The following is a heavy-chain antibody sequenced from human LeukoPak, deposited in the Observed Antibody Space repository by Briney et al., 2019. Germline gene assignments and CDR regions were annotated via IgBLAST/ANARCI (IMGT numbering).Heavy chain of an antibody. CDR3: ARDEPHSL. J-gene: IGHJ3*01. CDR2: ISPSGGST. V-gene: IGHV1-46*01. CDR1: GYTFTGYW. Sequence: ASVKVSCKAFGYTFTGYWMHWVRQAPGQGPEWMGVISPSGGSTIYAQKFKGRVTLTRDMSTSTDYLELSRLRSDDTAVYYCARDEPHSLWGQGTMVTVSS. D-gene: IGHD2-21*01.